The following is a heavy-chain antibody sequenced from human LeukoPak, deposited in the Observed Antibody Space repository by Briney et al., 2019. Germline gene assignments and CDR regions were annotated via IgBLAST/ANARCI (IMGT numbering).Heavy chain of an antibody. Sequence: SVKVSCKASGCTFSSYAISWVRQAPGQGLEWMGRIIPILGIANYAQKFQGRVTITSDKSTSTAYMELSSLRSEAPAVYYCARDLGARSRACGGGSCYDYYYGMDVWGQGTTVTVSS. CDR3: ARDLGARSRACGGGSCYDYYYGMDV. CDR1: GCTFSSYA. V-gene: IGHV1-69*04. CDR2: IIPILGIA. D-gene: IGHD2-15*01. J-gene: IGHJ6*02.